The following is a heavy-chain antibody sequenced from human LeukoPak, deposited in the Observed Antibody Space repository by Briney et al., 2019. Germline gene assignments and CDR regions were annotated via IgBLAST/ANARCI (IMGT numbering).Heavy chain of an antibody. J-gene: IGHJ6*03. Sequence: GRSLRLSCAASGFTFSSYAMHWVRQAPGKGLEWVSSISSSSSYIYYADSVKGRFTLSRDNAKNSLYLQMNSLRAEDTAVYYCASYGSRPLRYYYMDVWGKGTTVTVSS. CDR3: ASYGSRPLRYYYMDV. V-gene: IGHV3-21*01. D-gene: IGHD6-19*01. CDR1: GFTFSSYA. CDR2: ISSSSSYI.